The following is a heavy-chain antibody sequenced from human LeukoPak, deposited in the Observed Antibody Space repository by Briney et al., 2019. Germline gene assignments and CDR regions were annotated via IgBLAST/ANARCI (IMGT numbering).Heavy chain of an antibody. CDR2: ISGSGDNT. V-gene: IGHV3-23*01. CDR3: AKDFVVVPGNVNYFDY. J-gene: IGHJ4*02. Sequence: GGSLRLSCAASGFTFSNYAMSWVRQAPGKGLEWVSAISGSGDNTYYADSVKGLFTVSRDNSKNTLYVQMKSLRAEDTAVYYCAKDFVVVPGNVNYFDYWGQGTLVTVSS. CDR1: GFTFSNYA. D-gene: IGHD2-21*02.